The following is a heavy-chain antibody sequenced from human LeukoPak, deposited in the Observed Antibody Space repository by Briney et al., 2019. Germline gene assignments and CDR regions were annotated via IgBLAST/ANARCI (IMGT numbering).Heavy chain of an antibody. Sequence: PGGSLRLSCAASGITVSSNYMSWVRQAPGKGLEWVSVVASDGSTKYADSVKGRFAISRDNSKNTLYLQMNSLRAEDTGVYYCAKATVGGYEDWGRGTLVTVSS. CDR2: VASDGST. CDR1: GITVSSNY. V-gene: IGHV3-53*01. CDR3: AKATVGGYED. J-gene: IGHJ4*02. D-gene: IGHD5-12*01.